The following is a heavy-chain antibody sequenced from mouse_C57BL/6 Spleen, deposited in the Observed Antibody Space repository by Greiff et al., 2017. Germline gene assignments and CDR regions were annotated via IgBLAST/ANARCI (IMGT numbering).Heavy chain of an antibody. D-gene: IGHD2-1*01. CDR3: TTGDYRGNSFAY. V-gene: IGHV14-4*01. Sequence: VQLKQSGAELVRPGASVKLSCTASGFNIKDDYMHWVKQRPEQGLEWIGWIDPENGDTEYASKFQGKATITADTSSNTAYLQLSSLTSEDTAVYYCTTGDYRGNSFAYWGQGTLVTVSA. CDR1: GFNIKDDY. J-gene: IGHJ3*01. CDR2: IDPENGDT.